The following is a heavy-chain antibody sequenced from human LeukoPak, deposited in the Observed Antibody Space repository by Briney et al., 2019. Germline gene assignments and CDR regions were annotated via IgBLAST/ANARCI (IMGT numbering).Heavy chain of an antibody. J-gene: IGHJ5*02. CDR2: ITSSSSYI. V-gene: IGHV3-21*01. Sequence: WGSLRLSCAASGFTFSSYSMNWVRQAPGKGLEWVSSITSSSSYIYYADSVKGRFTISRDNAKNSLYLQMNSLRAEDTAVYYCAREMLAAVAAQSWGQGTLVTVSS. CDR3: AREMLAAVAAQS. CDR1: GFTFSSYS. D-gene: IGHD6-19*01.